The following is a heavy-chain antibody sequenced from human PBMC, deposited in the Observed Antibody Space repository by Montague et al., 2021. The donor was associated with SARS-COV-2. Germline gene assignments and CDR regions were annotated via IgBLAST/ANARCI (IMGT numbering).Heavy chain of an antibody. J-gene: IGHJ4*02. CDR1: GFSLSSTGVG. CDR2: IYWDDDK. Sequence: PALVKPTQTLTLTCAFSGFSLSSTGVGVGWLRQPPGKSLEWLTLIYWDDDKRYNPSLSSRLAITKDTSKNQAVLTLTNLNAADTATYYCAHTNATGAWPIDYWGQGTLATVSS. D-gene: IGHD1-14*01. V-gene: IGHV2-5*02. CDR3: AHTNATGAWPIDY.